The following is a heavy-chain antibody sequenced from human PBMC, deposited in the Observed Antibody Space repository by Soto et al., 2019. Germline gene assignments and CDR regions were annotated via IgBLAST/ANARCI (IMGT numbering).Heavy chain of an antibody. CDR1: GDSVSSNSAA. J-gene: IGHJ6*02. CDR3: ARGEAVAVAAHYYYGMDV. Sequence: PSQTLSLTCAISGDSVSSNSAAWNWIRQSPSRGLEWLGRTYYRSKWYNDYAVSVKSRITINPDTSKNQFSLQLNSVTPEDTAVYYCARGEAVAVAAHYYYGMDVWGQGTTVTVSS. V-gene: IGHV6-1*01. CDR2: TYYRSKWYN. D-gene: IGHD6-19*01.